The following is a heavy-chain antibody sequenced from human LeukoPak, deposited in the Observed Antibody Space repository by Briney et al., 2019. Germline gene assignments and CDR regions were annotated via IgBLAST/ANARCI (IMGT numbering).Heavy chain of an antibody. CDR3: ARQAVARPFDL. Sequence: PGGSLRLSCAASGFTLNDYYMNWIRQAPGKGLEWVSYISSGGTIIHYADSVKGRFTISRDNVKNSLYLQMNSLRAGDTAVYYCARQAVARPFDLWGQGTMVAVSS. CDR2: ISSGGTII. CDR1: GFTLNDYY. V-gene: IGHV3-11*04. J-gene: IGHJ3*01.